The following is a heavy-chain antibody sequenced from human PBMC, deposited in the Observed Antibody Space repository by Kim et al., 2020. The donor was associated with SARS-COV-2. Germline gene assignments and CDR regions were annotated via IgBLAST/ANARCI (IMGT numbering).Heavy chain of an antibody. CDR1: GFTFSSYS. J-gene: IGHJ3*02. Sequence: GGSLRLSCAASGFTFSSYSMNWVRQAPGKGLEWVSSISSSSSYIYYADSVKGRFTISRDNAKNSLYLQMNSLRAEDTAVYYCASAPALEMATRPDIWGQGTMVTVSS. CDR2: ISSSSSYI. CDR3: ASAPALEMATRPDI. D-gene: IGHD5-12*01. V-gene: IGHV3-21*01.